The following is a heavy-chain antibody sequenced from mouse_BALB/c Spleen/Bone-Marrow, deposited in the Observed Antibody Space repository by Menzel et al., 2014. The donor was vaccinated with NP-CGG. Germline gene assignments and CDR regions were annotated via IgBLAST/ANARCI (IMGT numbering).Heavy chain of an antibody. CDR1: GYSFTGYY. Sequence: QLQESGPELVKPGASVKISCKASGYSFTGYYMHWVKQSHVKSLEWIGRINPYNGATSYNQNFKDKASLTVDKSSSTAYMELHSLTSEDSAVYYCAEGGYGNVFDYWGQGTTLTVSS. V-gene: IGHV1-31*01. J-gene: IGHJ2*01. D-gene: IGHD2-1*01. CDR2: INPYNGAT. CDR3: AEGGYGNVFDY.